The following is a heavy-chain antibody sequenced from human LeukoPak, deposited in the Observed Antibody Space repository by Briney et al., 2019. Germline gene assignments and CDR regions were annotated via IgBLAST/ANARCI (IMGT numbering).Heavy chain of an antibody. CDR1: GYMFTTYG. Sequence: AAVKVSCKTSGYMFTTYGITWVRQAPGQGLQWTGWISAHSGNTKYAEKFQGRVTLTTDTSTSTGYLELGSLTSDDTAVYYCARDLSSGGWTLEFDYWGQGTQVTVAS. D-gene: IGHD6-25*01. CDR3: ARDLSSGGWTLEFDY. J-gene: IGHJ4*02. V-gene: IGHV1-18*04. CDR2: ISAHSGNT.